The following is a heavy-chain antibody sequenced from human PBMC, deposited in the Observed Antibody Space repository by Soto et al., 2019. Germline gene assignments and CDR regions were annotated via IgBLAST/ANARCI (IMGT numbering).Heavy chain of an antibody. D-gene: IGHD3-10*01. Sequence: QVQLVPSGAEVKKPGSSVKVSCKASGGTFSSHTIIWVRQAPGPGLEWIGEIMAMFDTPKYAQKFQGRVTITADKSTITAYMELSSLRAEDTAVYYCPQEVASGGLFDIWGQGTMVTVS. CDR3: PQEVASGGLFDI. J-gene: IGHJ3*02. CDR2: IMAMFDTP. CDR1: GGTFSSHT. V-gene: IGHV1-69*06.